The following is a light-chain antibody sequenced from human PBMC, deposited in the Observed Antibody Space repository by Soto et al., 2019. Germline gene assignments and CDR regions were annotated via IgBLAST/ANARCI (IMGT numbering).Light chain of an antibody. CDR1: QSVSSNY. CDR3: QQYGTSFWT. CDR2: GAS. V-gene: IGKV3-20*01. J-gene: IGKJ1*01. Sequence: EIVLTQSPITLSLSPGERATLSCRTSQSVSSNYLAWYQQKPGRAPRLLMYGASCRATGIPDRFSGSGSGTDFTLTISRLEPEDLAVYFCQQYGTSFWTFGQGTKVEIK.